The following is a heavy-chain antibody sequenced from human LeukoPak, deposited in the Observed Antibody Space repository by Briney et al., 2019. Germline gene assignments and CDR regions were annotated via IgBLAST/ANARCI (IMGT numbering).Heavy chain of an antibody. CDR2: ISWNSGSI. J-gene: IGHJ4*02. D-gene: IGHD3-22*01. V-gene: IGHV3-9*01. Sequence: PGGSLRLSCAASGFTFDDYAMHWVRQAPGKGLEWVSGISWNSGSIGYADSVKGRFTISRDNAKKSLYLQMNSLRADDTAFYYCGKDVAPYYYDSTGYPENWGQGTLVTVSS. CDR1: GFTFDDYA. CDR3: GKDVAPYYYDSTGYPEN.